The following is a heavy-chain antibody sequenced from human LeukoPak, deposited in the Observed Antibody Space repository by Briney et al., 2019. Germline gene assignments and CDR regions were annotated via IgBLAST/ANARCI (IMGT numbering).Heavy chain of an antibody. D-gene: IGHD2-2*02. CDR3: ARGAPLYCSSTSCYTFDY. J-gene: IGHJ4*02. CDR1: GVTFSSYT. CDR2: IIPILGIA. V-gene: IGHV1-69*02. Sequence: SVKVSCKASGVTFSSYTISWVRQAPGQGLEWMGRIIPILGIANYAQKFQGRVTITADKSTSTAYMELSSLRSEDTAVYYCARGAPLYCSSTSCYTFDYWGQGTLVTVSS.